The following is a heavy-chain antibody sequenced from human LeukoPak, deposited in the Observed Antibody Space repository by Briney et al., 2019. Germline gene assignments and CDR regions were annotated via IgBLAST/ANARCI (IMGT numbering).Heavy chain of an antibody. V-gene: IGHV1-2*02. CDR2: INPNSGGT. J-gene: IGHJ1*01. CDR1: GYTFTGYY. D-gene: IGHD3-22*01. CDR3: ARPYYYDISHFQH. Sequence: ASVKVSCKASGYTFTGYYMHWERHAHGQGLEWMGWINPNSGGTNYAQKFQGRVTMTRDTSISTAYMELSRLRSDDTAVYYCARPYYYDISHFQHWGPGPLVTVSS.